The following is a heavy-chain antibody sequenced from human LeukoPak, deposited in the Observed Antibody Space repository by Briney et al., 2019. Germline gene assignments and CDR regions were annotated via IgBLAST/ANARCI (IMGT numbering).Heavy chain of an antibody. CDR2: ISAYNGNT. V-gene: IGHV1-18*01. J-gene: IGHJ4*02. CDR3: ARVVGSGSYGY. Sequence: GASVKVSCKASGYTFTSYGTSWVGQAPGQGLEWMGWISAYNGNTNYAQKLQGRVTMTADTDTSTAYMELRSLRSDDTAVYYCARVVGSGSYGYWGQGTLVTVPS. D-gene: IGHD3-10*01. CDR1: GYTFTSYG.